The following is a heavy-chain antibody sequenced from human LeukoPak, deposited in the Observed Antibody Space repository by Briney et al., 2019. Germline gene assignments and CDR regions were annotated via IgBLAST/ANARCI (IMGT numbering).Heavy chain of an antibody. CDR1: GGSFSSYY. Sequence: PSETLSLTCAVYGGSFSSYYWSWIRQPAGKGLEWIGRIYTSGSTNYNPSLKSRVTMSVDTSKNQFSLKLSSVTAADTAVYYCASGGYSSGWSYGMDVWGQGTTVTVSS. CDR3: ASGGYSSGWSYGMDV. D-gene: IGHD6-19*01. V-gene: IGHV4-59*10. J-gene: IGHJ6*02. CDR2: IYTSGST.